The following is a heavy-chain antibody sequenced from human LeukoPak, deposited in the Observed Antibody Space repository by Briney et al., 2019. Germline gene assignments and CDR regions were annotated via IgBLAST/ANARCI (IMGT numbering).Heavy chain of an antibody. CDR1: GFGFGSYN. J-gene: IGHJ4*02. V-gene: IGHV3-30*14. CDR3: ARAKPKNMVRGLIMRRESRYYFDY. D-gene: IGHD3-10*01. Sequence: PGRSLRLSCAASGFGFGSYNMYWVRQAPGKGLEWVTLISFDGNDKKYADSVKGRFTISRDNSKSTLYIQMNSLRAEDTAVYYCARAKPKNMVRGLIMRRESRYYFDYWGQGTLVTVSS. CDR2: ISFDGNDK.